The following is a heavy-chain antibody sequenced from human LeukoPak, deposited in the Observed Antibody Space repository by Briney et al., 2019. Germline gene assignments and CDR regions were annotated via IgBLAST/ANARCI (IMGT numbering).Heavy chain of an antibody. J-gene: IGHJ6*03. V-gene: IGHV3-20*04. CDR1: GFTFDDYG. CDR2: INWNGGST. Sequence: PGGSLRLSCAASGFTFDDYGMSWVRQAPGKGLEWVSGINWNGGSTGYADTVKGRFTISRDNAKNSLYLQMNSLRAEDTALYYCARGGPPYYYYMDVWGKGTTVTVSS. CDR3: ARGGPPYYYYMDV. D-gene: IGHD1-26*01.